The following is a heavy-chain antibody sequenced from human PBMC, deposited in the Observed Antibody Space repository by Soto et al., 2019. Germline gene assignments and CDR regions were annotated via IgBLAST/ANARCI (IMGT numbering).Heavy chain of an antibody. Sequence: TLSLTCAVYGGSFSGYFWSWIRQSPGKGLEWIGEINHSGSTNYIPSLKSRVTISVDTSKNQFSLKLSSVTAADTAVYYCARGRLHLGELSYNYLDFWGQGTLVTVSS. V-gene: IGHV4-34*01. CDR2: INHSGST. D-gene: IGHD3-16*02. CDR3: ARGRLHLGELSYNYLDF. J-gene: IGHJ4*02. CDR1: GGSFSGYF.